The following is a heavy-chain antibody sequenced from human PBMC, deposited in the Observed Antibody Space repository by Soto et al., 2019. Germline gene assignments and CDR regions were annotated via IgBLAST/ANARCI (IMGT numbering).Heavy chain of an antibody. Sequence: GEARKISCQASGYTFIYFWVAWVRQVPGKGLEWMGVIYPGASDIRYSPSFEGHVTISADKSTNTAYLQWSSLEAADTAIYYCALQGTSRGSDYASFDFCGPAPLVTVSS. D-gene: IGHD3-10*01. V-gene: IGHV5-51*01. CDR1: GYTFIYFW. J-gene: IGHJ4*02. CDR3: ALQGTSRGSDYASFDF. CDR2: IYPGASDI.